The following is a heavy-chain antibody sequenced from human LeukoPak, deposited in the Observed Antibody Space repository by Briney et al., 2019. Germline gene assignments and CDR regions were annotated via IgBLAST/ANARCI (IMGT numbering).Heavy chain of an antibody. CDR3: ARLGYSYDYYYYYMDV. CDR2: INHSGST. CDR1: GGSFSGYY. V-gene: IGHV4-34*01. D-gene: IGHD5-18*01. J-gene: IGHJ6*03. Sequence: SETLSLTCTVSGGSFSGYYWTWIRQPPGKRLEWIGEINHSGSTSYNPSLESRVTISVETSKNQFSLKLSSVTAADTAVYYCARLGYSYDYYYYYMDVWGKGTTVTVSS.